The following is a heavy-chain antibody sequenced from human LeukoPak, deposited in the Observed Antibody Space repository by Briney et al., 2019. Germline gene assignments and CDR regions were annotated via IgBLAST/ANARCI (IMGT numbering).Heavy chain of an antibody. D-gene: IGHD4-23*01. CDR1: GFTFSGSA. J-gene: IGHJ6*04. CDR3: ALVTVYYYGMDV. Sequence: GGSLRPSCAASGFTFSGSAMHWVRQASGKGLEWVGRIRSKANSYATAYAASVKGRFTIFRDDSKNTAYLQMNSLKTEDTAVYYCALVTVYYYGMDVWGKGTTVTVSS. CDR2: IRSKANSYAT. V-gene: IGHV3-73*01.